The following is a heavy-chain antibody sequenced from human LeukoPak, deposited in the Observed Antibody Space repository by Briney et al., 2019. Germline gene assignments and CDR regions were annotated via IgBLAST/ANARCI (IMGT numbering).Heavy chain of an antibody. Sequence: SETLSLTCTVSGDSISTGSYYWGWIRQPPGKGLEWIGSIYYSGSTYYNPSLKSRVTISVDTSKNHFSLKLTSVTAADTAVYYCARDRYDILTGPYFDYWGQGTLVTVSS. V-gene: IGHV4-39*02. D-gene: IGHD3-9*01. J-gene: IGHJ4*02. CDR3: ARDRYDILTGPYFDY. CDR2: IYYSGST. CDR1: GDSISTGSYY.